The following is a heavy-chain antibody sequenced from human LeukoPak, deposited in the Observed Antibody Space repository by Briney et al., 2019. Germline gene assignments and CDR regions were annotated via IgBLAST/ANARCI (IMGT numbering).Heavy chain of an antibody. D-gene: IGHD5-18*01. CDR3: ARDPRRSTAMVTYYYYYGMDV. CDR1: GFTFSSYS. J-gene: IGHJ6*02. CDR2: ISSSSSYI. Sequence: GGSLRLSCAASGFTFSSYSTNWVRQAPGKGLEWVSSISSSSSYIYYADSVKGRFTISRDNAKNSLYLQMNSLRAEDTAVYYCARDPRRSTAMVTYYYYYGMDVWGQGTTVTVSS. V-gene: IGHV3-21*01.